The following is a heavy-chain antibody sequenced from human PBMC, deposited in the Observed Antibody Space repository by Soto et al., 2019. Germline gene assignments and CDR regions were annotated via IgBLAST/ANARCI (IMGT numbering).Heavy chain of an antibody. Sequence: GSLRLSCAASGFTFSSYGMHWVRQAPGKGLEWVAVISYDGSNKYYADSVKGRFTISRDNSKNTLYLQMNSLRAEDTAVYYCAKSPGGYYSFDIRGQGTMVTVSS. J-gene: IGHJ3*02. CDR3: AKSPGGYYSFDI. CDR1: GFTFSSYG. D-gene: IGHD3-3*01. V-gene: IGHV3-30*18. CDR2: ISYDGSNK.